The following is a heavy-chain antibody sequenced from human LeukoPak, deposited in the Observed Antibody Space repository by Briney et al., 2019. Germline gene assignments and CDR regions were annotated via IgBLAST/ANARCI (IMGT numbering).Heavy chain of an antibody. Sequence: ASVKVSCKASGYTFTGYYMHWVRQAPGQGLEWMGWINPNSGGTNYAQKFQGRVTMTRDTSISTAYMELSRLRSDDTAVYYCAREVDTYSYGYVAYWGQGTLVTVSS. V-gene: IGHV1-2*02. D-gene: IGHD5-18*01. J-gene: IGHJ4*02. CDR2: INPNSGGT. CDR1: GYTFTGYY. CDR3: AREVDTYSYGYVAY.